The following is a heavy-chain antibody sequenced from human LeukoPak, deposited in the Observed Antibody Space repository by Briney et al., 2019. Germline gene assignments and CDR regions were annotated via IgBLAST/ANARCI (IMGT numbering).Heavy chain of an antibody. CDR1: GYTFISYD. J-gene: IGHJ6*02. CDR3: ARGVVPAAIYYGMDV. Sequence: ASVKVSCKASGYTFISYDISWVRHAPGQGLEWMGWISSYTGNTKYAQKLQGRVNLTTDTSTSTAYMELRSLTSDDTAMYYCARGVVPAAIYYGMDVWGPGTTVTVSS. D-gene: IGHD2-2*01. CDR2: ISSYTGNT. V-gene: IGHV1-18*01.